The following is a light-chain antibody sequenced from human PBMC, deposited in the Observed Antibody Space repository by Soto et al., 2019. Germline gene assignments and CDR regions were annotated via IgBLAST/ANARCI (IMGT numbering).Light chain of an antibody. CDR3: QQYDDYWT. Sequence: DIQMTQSPSTLSASVGDRVTITCRASQSISTWLAWYQQKPGKAPKLMIYAASRLESGVPSRFSGSGSGTEFTLTISSLQPDYSATYYCQQYDDYWTFGQGTKVEIK. V-gene: IGKV1-5*03. CDR2: AAS. CDR1: QSISTW. J-gene: IGKJ1*01.